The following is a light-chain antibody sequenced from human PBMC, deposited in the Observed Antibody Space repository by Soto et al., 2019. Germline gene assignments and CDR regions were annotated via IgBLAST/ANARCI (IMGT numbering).Light chain of an antibody. Sequence: DIQMTQSPSTLSAYVGDRVTFTCRASQSISTWLAWYQQKPGKAPKLLIYDASSLQSDVPSRFSGSVSGTEFTLTISALQTDDFASYYCQQYMNYATFGQGTKVEI. J-gene: IGKJ1*01. V-gene: IGKV1-5*01. CDR2: DAS. CDR1: QSISTW. CDR3: QQYMNYAT.